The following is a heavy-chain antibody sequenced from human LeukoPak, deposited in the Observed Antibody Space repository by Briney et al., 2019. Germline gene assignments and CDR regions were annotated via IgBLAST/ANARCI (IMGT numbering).Heavy chain of an antibody. J-gene: IGHJ2*01. CDR3: AREVPYGYYYDSSWYFDL. V-gene: IGHV3-66*01. D-gene: IGHD3-22*01. CDR1: GFTVSTNY. CDR2: IYSGGST. Sequence: GGSLRLSCAASGFTVSTNYMSWVRQAPGKGLEWVSVIYSGGSTYYADSVKGRFTISRDNFKNTLYLQMNSLRAEDKAVYYCAREVPYGYYYDSSWYFDLWGRGTLVTVSS.